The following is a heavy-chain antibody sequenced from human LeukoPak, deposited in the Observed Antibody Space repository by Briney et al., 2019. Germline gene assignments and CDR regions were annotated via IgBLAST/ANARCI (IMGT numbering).Heavy chain of an antibody. D-gene: IGHD3-22*01. J-gene: IGHJ2*01. CDR1: GFTVSSNS. CDR2: ISSSSDYI. CDR3: ARSLGTVITIFSFFPGYFDL. V-gene: IGHV3-21*01. Sequence: GGSLRLSCTVSGFTVSSNSMSWVRQAPGKGLEWVSSISSSSDYIYYADSMKGRFTISRDNAKNSQYLQMNSLRAEDTAVYYCARSLGTVITIFSFFPGYFDLWGRGTLVTVSS.